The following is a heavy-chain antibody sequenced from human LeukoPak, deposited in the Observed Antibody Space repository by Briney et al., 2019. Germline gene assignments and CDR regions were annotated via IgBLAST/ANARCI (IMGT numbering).Heavy chain of an antibody. V-gene: IGHV1-2*02. CDR1: GYTFTGYY. D-gene: IGHD1-26*01. CDR3: AVGSDSGSYYGAFDI. CDR2: INPNSGGT. Sequence: ASVRVSCKASGYTFTGYYMHWVRQAPGQGLEWMGWINPNSGGTNYAQKFQGRVTMTRDTSISTAYMELSRLRSDDTAVYYCAVGSDSGSYYGAFDIWGQGTMVTVSS. J-gene: IGHJ3*02.